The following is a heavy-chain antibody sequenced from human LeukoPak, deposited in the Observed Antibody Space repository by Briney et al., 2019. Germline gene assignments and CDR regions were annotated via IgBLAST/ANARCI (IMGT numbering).Heavy chain of an antibody. CDR3: ARGQSLYYYDSSGYGKY. J-gene: IGHJ4*02. Sequence: SETLSLTCAVYGRSFSGYYWSWIRQPPGKGLEWIGEINHSGSTNYNPSLKSRVTISVDTSKNQFSLKLSSVTAADTAVYYCARGQSLYYYDSSGYGKYWGQGTLVTVSS. CDR2: INHSGST. V-gene: IGHV4-34*01. D-gene: IGHD3-22*01. CDR1: GRSFSGYY.